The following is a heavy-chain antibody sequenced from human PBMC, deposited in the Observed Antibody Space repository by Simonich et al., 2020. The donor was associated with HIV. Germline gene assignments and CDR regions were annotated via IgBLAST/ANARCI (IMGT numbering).Heavy chain of an antibody. D-gene: IGHD3-10*01. Sequence: EVQLVESGGGLVQPGRSLRLSCAASGFTFDDYPMHWVRQAPGEGWEWVSGIVWSSGSKGYADSVKGRFTISRDNAKNSLYLQMNSLRAEDTALYYCAKDKGAYYGSGSPVYWGQGTLVTVSS. CDR2: IVWSSGSK. V-gene: IGHV3-9*01. CDR1: GFTFDDYP. J-gene: IGHJ4*02. CDR3: AKDKGAYYGSGSPVY.